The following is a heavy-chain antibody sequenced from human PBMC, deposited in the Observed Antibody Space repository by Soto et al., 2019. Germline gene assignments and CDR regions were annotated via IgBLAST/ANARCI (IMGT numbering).Heavy chain of an antibody. D-gene: IGHD3-3*01. CDR1: GFTFSSYE. Sequence: PXGSLKLSFSASGFTFSSYEMNWVRQAPGKGLEWVSYISSSGSTIYYADSVKGRFTISRDNAKNSLYLQMNSLRAEDTAVYYCATGVLQPRGNYWGQGTLVTVSS. V-gene: IGHV3-48*03. CDR2: ISSSGSTI. CDR3: ATGVLQPRGNY. J-gene: IGHJ4*02.